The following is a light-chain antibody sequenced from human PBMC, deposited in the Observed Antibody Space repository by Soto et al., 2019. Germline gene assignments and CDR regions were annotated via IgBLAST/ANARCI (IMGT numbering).Light chain of an antibody. V-gene: IGKV3-15*01. Sequence: EIVMTQSPAMLSVSLGERATLSCRASQNVNNRLAWYKQKAGQPPRLLIYGASTRDTGIPARFSGSGSGTEFTFTISSLQSEDFAVYYCQHFNSWPLLFGQGTKVDIK. CDR3: QHFNSWPLL. CDR2: GAS. CDR1: QNVNNR. J-gene: IGKJ1*01.